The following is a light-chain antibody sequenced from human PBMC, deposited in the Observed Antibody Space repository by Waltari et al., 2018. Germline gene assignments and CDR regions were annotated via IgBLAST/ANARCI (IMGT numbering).Light chain of an antibody. Sequence: EIVLTQSPGTLSLSPGERATLSCRASQSVSRTLAWYQQKPGQATKLLIYGASIRATGIPDRFTVSGSGTDFSTTISSLEPEDFAIYFCQHYVRLPATFGQGTKVEIK. CDR2: GAS. CDR3: QHYVRLPAT. CDR1: QSVSRT. V-gene: IGKV3-20*01. J-gene: IGKJ1*01.